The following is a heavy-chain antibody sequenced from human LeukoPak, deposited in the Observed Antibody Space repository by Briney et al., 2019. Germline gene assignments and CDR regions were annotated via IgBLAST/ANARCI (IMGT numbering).Heavy chain of an antibody. CDR3: ARGAFGEFQVYYFDY. D-gene: IGHD3-10*01. J-gene: IGHJ4*02. CDR2: ISYDGSNK. V-gene: IGHV3-30*04. CDR1: GFTFSSYA. Sequence: GGSLRLSCAASGFTFSSYAMHRVRQAPGKGLEWVAVISYDGSNKYYADSVKGRFTISRDNSKNTLYLQMNSLRAEDTAVYYCARGAFGEFQVYYFDYWGQGTLVTVSS.